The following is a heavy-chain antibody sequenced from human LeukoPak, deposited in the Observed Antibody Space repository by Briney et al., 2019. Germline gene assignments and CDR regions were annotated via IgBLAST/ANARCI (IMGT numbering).Heavy chain of an antibody. CDR2: ITDDGSNQ. CDR1: GFRFSTYG. CDR3: ATKESGTYYN. Sequence: TGGSLRLSCAGSGFRFSTYGIHWARQAPARGLEWVALITDDGSNQYYADSVKGRFTISRDNSKSTMYLQMNGLRGEDTAVYYCATKESGTYYNWGQGTLVTVSS. J-gene: IGHJ4*02. D-gene: IGHD1-26*01. V-gene: IGHV3-30*03.